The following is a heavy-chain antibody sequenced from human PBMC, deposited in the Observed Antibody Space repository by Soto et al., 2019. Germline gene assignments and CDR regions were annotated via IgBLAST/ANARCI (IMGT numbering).Heavy chain of an antibody. CDR3: ARCAPDYDSSGYYHAPFDY. D-gene: IGHD3-22*01. CDR1: GYSFTSYW. J-gene: IGHJ4*02. CDR2: IYPGDSDT. V-gene: IGHV5-51*01. Sequence: GESLKISCQGSGYSFTSYWIGWVRQMPGKGLEWMGIIYPGDSDTRYSPSFQGQVTISADKSISTAYLQWSSLKASDTAMYYCARCAPDYDSSGYYHAPFDYWGQGTLVTVSS.